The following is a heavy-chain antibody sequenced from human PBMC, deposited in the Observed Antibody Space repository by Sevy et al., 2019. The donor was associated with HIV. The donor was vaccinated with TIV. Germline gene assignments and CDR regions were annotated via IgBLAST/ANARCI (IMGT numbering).Heavy chain of an antibody. V-gene: IGHV3-53*01. Sequence: GGSLRLSCVASGFTVSSYYMSWVRQAPGRGLEWVSSIYSGGSTYYADSVKGRFTISSDKSKNTVYFQMNSLRAEDTAIYYCATYSGSSDYNLFQDWGQGTLVTVSS. CDR3: ATYSGSSDYNLFQD. J-gene: IGHJ1*01. CDR1: GFTVSSYY. CDR2: IYSGGST. D-gene: IGHD3-22*01.